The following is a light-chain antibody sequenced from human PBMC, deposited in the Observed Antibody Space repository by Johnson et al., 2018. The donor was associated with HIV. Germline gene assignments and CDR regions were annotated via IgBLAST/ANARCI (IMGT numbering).Light chain of an antibody. V-gene: IGLV1-51*02. CDR1: SSNIGNKY. CDR3: GTWDSSLSADV. J-gene: IGLJ1*01. CDR2: ENS. Sequence: QSVLTQPPSVSAAPGQKVTISCSGSSSNIGNKYVSWYQQLPGTAPKLLIYENSKRPSGIPDRFSGSKSGPSATLGIPALQTGDEADYYCGTWDSSLSADVFGPGTKVTVL.